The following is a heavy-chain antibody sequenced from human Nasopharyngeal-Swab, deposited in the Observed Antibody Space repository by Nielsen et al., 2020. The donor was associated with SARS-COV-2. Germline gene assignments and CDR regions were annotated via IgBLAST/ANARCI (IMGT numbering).Heavy chain of an antibody. CDR2: ISWNSGST. J-gene: IGHJ3*02. CDR1: GFTFDDYA. V-gene: IGHV3-9*01. CDR3: AKNSGSYMGRSAFDI. Sequence: SLKISCAASGFTFDDYAMHWVRQAPGKGLEWVSGISWNSGSTGYADSVKGRFTISRDNAKNSLYLQMNSLRAEDTASYYCAKNSGSYMGRSAFDIWGQGTMVTVSS. D-gene: IGHD1-26*01.